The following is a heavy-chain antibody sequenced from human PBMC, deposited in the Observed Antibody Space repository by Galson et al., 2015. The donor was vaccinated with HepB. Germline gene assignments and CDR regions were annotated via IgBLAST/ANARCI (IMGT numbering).Heavy chain of an antibody. D-gene: IGHD3-22*01. J-gene: IGHJ1*01. V-gene: IGHV5-51*01. Sequence: QSGAEVKKPGESLKISCKGSGYSFTSYWIGWVRQMPGKGLEWMGIIYPGDSDTRYSPSFQGQVTISADKSISTAYLQWSSLKASDTALYYCARRGYYDSSGYYDEYFQHWGQGTLVTVSS. CDR3: ARRGYYDSSGYYDEYFQH. CDR2: IYPGDSDT. CDR1: GYSFTSYW.